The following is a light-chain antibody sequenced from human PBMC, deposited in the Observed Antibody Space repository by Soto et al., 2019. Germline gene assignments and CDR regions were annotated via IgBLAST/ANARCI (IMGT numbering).Light chain of an antibody. CDR2: GAS. J-gene: IGKJ1*01. V-gene: IGKV3-20*01. CDR3: QEYCSSPRT. CDR1: QSVSSSY. Sequence: EIVLTQSPGTLSLSPGERATLSCRASQSVSSSYLAWYQQKPGQAPRLLIYGASSRATGIPDRFSGSGSGTDFTLNINRLETEDFAVYYCQEYCSSPRTFRQGTKVEIK.